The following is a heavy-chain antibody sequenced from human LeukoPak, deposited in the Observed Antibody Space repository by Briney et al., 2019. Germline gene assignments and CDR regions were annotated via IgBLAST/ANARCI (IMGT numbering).Heavy chain of an antibody. Sequence: PGGXLRLSCAASGFTFSSYGMHWVRQAPGKGLEGVAFIRYDGSNKYYADSVKGRFTISRDNSKNTLYLQMNSLRAEDTAVYYCANEWLVPPYYYYYMDVWGKGTTVTVSS. J-gene: IGHJ6*03. D-gene: IGHD3-22*01. CDR3: ANEWLVPPYYYYYMDV. CDR1: GFTFSSYG. V-gene: IGHV3-30*02. CDR2: IRYDGSNK.